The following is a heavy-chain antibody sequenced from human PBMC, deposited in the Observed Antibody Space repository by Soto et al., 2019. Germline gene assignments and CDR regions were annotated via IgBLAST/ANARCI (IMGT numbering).Heavy chain of an antibody. D-gene: IGHD3-22*01. V-gene: IGHV4-59*01. CDR1: DGAITGYY. CDR3: AGERLTGSGYFDY. CDR2: VYNTGSP. Sequence: SETLSLTCTVSDGAITGYYLSWIRQSPGEGLEWIGYVYNTGSPSYNPSLKSRVTMSVDASTNQFSLILTSVTATDTAVYYCAGERLTGSGYFDYWGQGTLVIVSS. J-gene: IGHJ4*02.